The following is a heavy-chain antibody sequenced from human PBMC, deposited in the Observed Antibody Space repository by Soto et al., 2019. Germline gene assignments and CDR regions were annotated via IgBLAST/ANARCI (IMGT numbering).Heavy chain of an antibody. J-gene: IGHJ6*02. CDR3: AREGRGYSYGDYYYYGMDV. D-gene: IGHD5-18*01. V-gene: IGHV3-7*01. CDR1: GFTFSSYG. CDR2: IKQDGSEK. Sequence: GGSLRLSCAASGFTFSSYGMSWVRQAPGKGLEWVANIKQDGSEKYYVDSAKGRFTISRDNAKNSLYLQMNSLRAEDTAVYYCAREGRGYSYGDYYYYGMDVWGQGTTVTVSS.